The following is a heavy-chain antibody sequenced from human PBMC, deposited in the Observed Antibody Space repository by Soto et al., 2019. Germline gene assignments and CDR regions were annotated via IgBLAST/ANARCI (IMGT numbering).Heavy chain of an antibody. CDR2: INAGNGNT. CDR3: ARDGGYDVWSGYTHYYYYYGMDV. CDR1: GYTFTSYA. D-gene: IGHD3-3*01. V-gene: IGHV1-3*01. Sequence: QVQLVQSGAEVKKPGASVKVSCKASGYTFTSYAMHWVRQAPGQRLEWMGWINAGNGNTKYSQKFQGRVTITRDTSASTAYMELSSLRSEDTAVYYCARDGGYDVWSGYTHYYYYYGMDVWGQGTTVTVSS. J-gene: IGHJ6*02.